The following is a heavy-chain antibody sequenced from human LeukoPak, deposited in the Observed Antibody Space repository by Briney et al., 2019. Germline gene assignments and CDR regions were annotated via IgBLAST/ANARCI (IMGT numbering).Heavy chain of an antibody. CDR3: ARDNYDSSGYDFDY. V-gene: IGHV3-48*01. Sequence: GSLRLSCVASGFSFSSYSMNWVRQAPGKGLEWVSHISSTGSTLSYADPVKGRFTISRDTAQKSLYLQMNSLRAEDTAVYYCARDNYDSSGYDFDYWGQGTLVTVSS. D-gene: IGHD3-22*01. J-gene: IGHJ4*02. CDR2: ISSTGSTL. CDR1: GFSFSSYS.